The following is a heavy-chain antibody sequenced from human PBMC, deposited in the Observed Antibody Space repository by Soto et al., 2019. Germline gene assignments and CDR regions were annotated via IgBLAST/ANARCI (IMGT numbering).Heavy chain of an antibody. Sequence: GGSLRLSCAASGFTFSSYGMHWVRQAPGKGLEWVAVISYDGSNKYYADSVKGRFTISRDNSKNTLYLQMNSLRAEDTAVYYCAKSNDYGGPSFDYWGQGTLVTVSS. D-gene: IGHD4-17*01. CDR3: AKSNDYGGPSFDY. CDR1: GFTFSSYG. CDR2: ISYDGSNK. J-gene: IGHJ4*02. V-gene: IGHV3-30*18.